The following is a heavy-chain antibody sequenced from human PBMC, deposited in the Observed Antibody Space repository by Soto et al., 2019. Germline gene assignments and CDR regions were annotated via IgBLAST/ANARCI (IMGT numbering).Heavy chain of an antibody. CDR1: GFTFSSYA. V-gene: IGHV3-30-3*01. J-gene: IGHJ6*02. Sequence: GGSLRLSCAASGFTFSSYAMHWVRQAPGKGLEWVAVISYDGSNKYYADSVKGRFTISRDNSKNTLYLQMNSLRAEDTAVYYCARDAQSSSRRDYYYYYGMDVWGQGTTVTVSS. CDR2: ISYDGSNK. D-gene: IGHD6-13*01. CDR3: ARDAQSSSRRDYYYYYGMDV.